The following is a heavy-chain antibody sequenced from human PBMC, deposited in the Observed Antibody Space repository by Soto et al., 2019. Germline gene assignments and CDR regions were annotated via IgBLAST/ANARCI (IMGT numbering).Heavy chain of an antibody. CDR1: GGSVSSGSYY. D-gene: IGHD3-3*01. Sequence: KPSETLSLTCTVSGGSVSSGSYYWSWIRQPPGKGLEWIGYIYYSGRTNYNPSLKSRVTISVDTSENEFSLKLSSVTAADTAVYHCARGFRLEAYYYYGMDVWGQGTTVTVSS. V-gene: IGHV4-61*01. CDR3: ARGFRLEAYYYYGMDV. J-gene: IGHJ6*02. CDR2: IYYSGRT.